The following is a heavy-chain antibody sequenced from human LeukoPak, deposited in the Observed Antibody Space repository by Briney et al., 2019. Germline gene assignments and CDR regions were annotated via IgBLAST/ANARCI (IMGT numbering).Heavy chain of an antibody. CDR1: GFTFSSYW. Sequence: GGSLRLSCAASGFTFSSYWMHWVRQAPGKGLVWVSRVNTDGSSTSFADSVKGRFTISRDNSKNTLYLQMNSLRAEDTAVYYCAKEKVYYYDSSGYPGGVGYFQHWGQGTLVTVSS. CDR2: VNTDGSST. V-gene: IGHV3-74*01. D-gene: IGHD3-22*01. CDR3: AKEKVYYYDSSGYPGGVGYFQH. J-gene: IGHJ1*01.